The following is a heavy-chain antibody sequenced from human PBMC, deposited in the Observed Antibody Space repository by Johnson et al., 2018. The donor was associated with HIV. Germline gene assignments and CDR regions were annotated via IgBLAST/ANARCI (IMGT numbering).Heavy chain of an antibody. J-gene: IGHJ3*02. CDR3: AKEGYYYDSKNDAFDI. Sequence: VQLVESGGGLVQPGGSLRLSCAASGFSFSSFSMHWVRQAPGKGLEYVSTTSSNGDRTYYANSVKGRFIISRDNSENTLYLQMGSLRAEDMAVYYCAKEGYYYDSKNDAFDIWGQGTMVTVSS. D-gene: IGHD3-22*01. CDR1: GFSFSSFS. CDR2: TSSNGDRT. V-gene: IGHV3-64*01.